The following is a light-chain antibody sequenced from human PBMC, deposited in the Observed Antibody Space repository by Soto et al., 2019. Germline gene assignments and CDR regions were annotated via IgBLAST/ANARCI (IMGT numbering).Light chain of an antibody. Sequence: QSALTQPPSASGTPGQRVTISCSGSSSYIGSKYVYWYQQLPGTAPKLLIYRNDQRPSRISDRFSGSKSGTSASLAISGLRSEDEADYYCAAWDDSLSGDVFGTGTKVTVL. CDR3: AAWDDSLSGDV. CDR2: RND. V-gene: IGLV1-47*01. CDR1: SSYIGSKY. J-gene: IGLJ1*01.